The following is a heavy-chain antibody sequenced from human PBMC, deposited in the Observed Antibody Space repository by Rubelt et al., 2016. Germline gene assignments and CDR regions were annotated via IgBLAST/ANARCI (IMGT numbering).Heavy chain of an antibody. J-gene: IGHJ6*02. D-gene: IGHD3-16*02. V-gene: IGHV4-59*12. CDR2: IYHSGST. Sequence: QVQLQESGPGLVKPSETLSLTCTVSGGSISSYYWSWIRQPPGKGLEWIGEIYHSGSTNYNPSLKSRVIISVVNAKNQSARKVGSVTSADTAWDYCARVLEYRTRAHYYYGMDVWGQGTTVTVSS. CDR3: ARVLEYRTRAHYYYGMDV. CDR1: GGSISSYY.